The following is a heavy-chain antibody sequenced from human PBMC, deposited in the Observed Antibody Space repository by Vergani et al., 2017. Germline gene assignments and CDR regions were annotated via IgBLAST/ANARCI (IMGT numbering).Heavy chain of an antibody. J-gene: IGHJ5*02. Sequence: EVQLVQSGAEVKKPGESLKISCKGSGYSFTSYWIGWVRQMPGKGLEWMGSIYPGDSDTRYSPSFQGQVTISADKSISTAYLQWRSLKGSDTAMYYCERHGDLVVLQAAIVGCFDPWGQGTLVTVSS. CDR2: IYPGDSDT. CDR1: GYSFTSYW. CDR3: ERHGDLVVLQAAIVGCFDP. V-gene: IGHV5-51*01. D-gene: IGHD2-2*01.